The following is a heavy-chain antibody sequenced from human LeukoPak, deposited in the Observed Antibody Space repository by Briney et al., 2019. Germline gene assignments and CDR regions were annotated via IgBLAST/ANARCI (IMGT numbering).Heavy chain of an antibody. CDR2: ISGSGGST. J-gene: IGHJ4*02. CDR1: EFDFSSYA. Sequence: PGGSLRLSCAASEFDFSSYAMSWVRQAPGKGLEWVSAISGSGGSTYYADSVKGRFTISRDNSKNTLYLQMNSLRAEDTAVYYCANLNVVVTAEDYWGQGTLVTVSS. CDR3: ANLNVVVTAEDY. V-gene: IGHV3-23*01. D-gene: IGHD2-21*02.